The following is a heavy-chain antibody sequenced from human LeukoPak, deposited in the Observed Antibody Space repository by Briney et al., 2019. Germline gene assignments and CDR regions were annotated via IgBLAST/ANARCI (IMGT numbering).Heavy chain of an antibody. CDR2: IYYSGST. J-gene: IGHJ4*02. CDR3: ARDKGSGIY. CDR1: GGSISSGGYY. Sequence: SETLSVTCTVSGGSISSGGYYWSWIRQHPGKGLEWIGYIYYSGSTHYNPSLKSRVTISVDTSKNQFSLKLSSVTAADTAVYYCARDKGSGIYWGQGTLVTVSS. D-gene: IGHD3-10*01. V-gene: IGHV4-31*03.